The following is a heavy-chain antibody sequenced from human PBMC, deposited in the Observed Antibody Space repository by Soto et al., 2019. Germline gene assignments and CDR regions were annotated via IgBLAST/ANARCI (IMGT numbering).Heavy chain of an antibody. J-gene: IGHJ6*02. D-gene: IGHD2-8*02. CDR3: AATGGNYFGLDV. CDR1: DNTFTHYG. V-gene: IGHV1-18*01. Sequence: ASVKVSCKSSDNTFTHYGINWVRQAPGQGLEWMGWISGYNGNTKYAQKFQDRVTMTADASTRTAFMEVRSLTSDDTGVYFCAATGGNYFGLDVWGQGTTVTVSS. CDR2: ISGYNGNT.